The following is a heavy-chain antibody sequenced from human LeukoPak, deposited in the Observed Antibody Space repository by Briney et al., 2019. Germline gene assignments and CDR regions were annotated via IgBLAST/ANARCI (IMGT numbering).Heavy chain of an antibody. CDR1: GFSLTTFD. J-gene: IGHJ4*02. CDR2: ISYDGRDI. D-gene: IGHD6-13*01. V-gene: IGHV3-30*18. Sequence: GGSLRLSCAASGFSLTTFDIHWVRQAPGKGLEWVALISYDGRDIYYLDSVEGRFTISRDNSKNTVYLQMNSLRTEDTAVYYCAKPPKDDNASWYYYFDSWGQGTLVTVSS. CDR3: AKPPKDDNASWYYYFDS.